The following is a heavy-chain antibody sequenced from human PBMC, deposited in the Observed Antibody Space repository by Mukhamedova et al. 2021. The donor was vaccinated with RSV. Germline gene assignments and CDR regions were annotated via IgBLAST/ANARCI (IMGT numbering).Heavy chain of an antibody. CDR2: IFSSDKK. V-gene: IGHV2-26*01. CDR3: ARVRTLILNRGVIFDY. Sequence: GWIRQPPGKALEWLAHIFSSDKKSYSTSLGHRLTISEDTSENQVVLTMTNMDPADAATYYCARVRTLILNRGVIFDYWGQGTLVTV. J-gene: IGHJ4*02. D-gene: IGHD3-10*01.